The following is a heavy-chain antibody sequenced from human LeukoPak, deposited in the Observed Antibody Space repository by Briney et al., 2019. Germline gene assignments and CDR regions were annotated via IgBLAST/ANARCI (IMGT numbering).Heavy chain of an antibody. D-gene: IGHD6-13*01. V-gene: IGHV4-59*08. Sequence: SETLSLTCTVSVGSISNFYWSWIRQPPGKGLEWIGYIYYSGSTNYNPSLKSRVTISVDTSKNQFSLKLSSVTAADTAVYFCARHATIAAAGTFDYWGQGTLVTVSS. CDR3: ARHATIAAAGTFDY. CDR1: VGSISNFY. J-gene: IGHJ4*02. CDR2: IYYSGST.